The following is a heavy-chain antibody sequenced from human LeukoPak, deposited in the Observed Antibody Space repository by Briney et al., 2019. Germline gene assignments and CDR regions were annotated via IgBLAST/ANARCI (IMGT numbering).Heavy chain of an antibody. CDR1: GFSLRTRGVG. Sequence: SGPTLAYPTPTLTLTCTFSGFSLRTRGVGVGWIRQPPGKALEWLALIYWNDDKRYNPSLKSRLTITNDTSKIHVVITMTNMEPVDTATCYCSHYPYYVDYWGQGTLVTVSS. CDR2: IYWNDDK. J-gene: IGHJ4*02. V-gene: IGHV2-5*01. CDR3: SHYPYYVDY. D-gene: IGHD3-16*02.